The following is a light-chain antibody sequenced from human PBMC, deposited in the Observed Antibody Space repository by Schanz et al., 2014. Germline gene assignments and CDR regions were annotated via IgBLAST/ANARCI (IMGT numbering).Light chain of an antibody. CDR3: SSHTPAPPWF. V-gene: IGLV2-14*01. CDR1: SSDVGGYNY. CDR2: EVT. J-gene: IGLJ2*01. Sequence: QSALTQPASVSGSPGQSITISCTGTSSDVGGYNYVSWYQQHPGKAPKLMIYEVTERPAGVPDRFSGSKSGNTASLTISSPQAEDEADYYSSSHTPAPPWFLGGGTNLPVL.